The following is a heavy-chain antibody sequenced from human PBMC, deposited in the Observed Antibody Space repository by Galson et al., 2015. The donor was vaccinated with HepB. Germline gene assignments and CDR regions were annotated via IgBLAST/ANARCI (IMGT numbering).Heavy chain of an antibody. CDR1: GYTFKNYD. CDR3: ARGEYFDWLHYFDY. D-gene: IGHD3-9*01. J-gene: IGHJ4*02. Sequence: SVKVSCKASGYTFKNYDISWVRQAPGQGLEWMGWISPYNGNTNYAQKLQGRVTMTTDTSTSTAYMELRSLRSDDTAVYYCARGEYFDWLHYFDYWGQGTLVTVSS. CDR2: ISPYNGNT. V-gene: IGHV1-18*01.